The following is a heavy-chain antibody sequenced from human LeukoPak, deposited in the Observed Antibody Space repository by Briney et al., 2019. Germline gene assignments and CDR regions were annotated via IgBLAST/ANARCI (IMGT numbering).Heavy chain of an antibody. J-gene: IGHJ3*02. CDR3: ARGGFRQWLLWAGEAFDI. V-gene: IGHV4-61*02. Sequence: SETLSLTRTISGGSISSVSYYWSWIRQPAGKGVERIGRIYTRGSTNYNPSLKSRVTISLDTSKNQFSLKLSSVTAADTAVYCCARGGFRQWLLWAGEAFDIWGQGTMVSVSS. CDR2: IYTRGST. CDR1: GGSISSVSYY. D-gene: IGHD6-19*01.